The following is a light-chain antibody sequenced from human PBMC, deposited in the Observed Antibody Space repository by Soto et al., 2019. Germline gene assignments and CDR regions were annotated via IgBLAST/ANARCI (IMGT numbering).Light chain of an antibody. CDR1: SSDIGGYNY. CDR3: CSYAGSSSYV. CDR2: TVT. J-gene: IGLJ1*01. V-gene: IGLV2-11*01. Sequence: QSVLTQPRSVSGSPGQSVTISCTGTSSDIGGYNYVSWYQQHPGKAPKLMIYTVTKRPSGVPDRFSGSKSDNTAYLTISGLHADYEADYYCCSYAGSSSYVFGTGTKLT.